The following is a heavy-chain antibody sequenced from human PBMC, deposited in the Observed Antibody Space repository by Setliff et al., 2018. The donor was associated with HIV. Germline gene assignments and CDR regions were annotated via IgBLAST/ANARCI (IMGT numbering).Heavy chain of an antibody. D-gene: IGHD5-18*01. J-gene: IGHJ4*02. Sequence: ASVKVSCKASGYTFINYALHWVRQAPGQRLEWMGWADAANGNTKYSQEFQGRITITRDTSASTTYMEVNSLRSEDLAVYYCARDVGNSYGPAFDFWGQGTLVTVSS. CDR2: ADAANGNT. V-gene: IGHV1-3*02. CDR3: ARDVGNSYGPAFDF. CDR1: GYTFINYA.